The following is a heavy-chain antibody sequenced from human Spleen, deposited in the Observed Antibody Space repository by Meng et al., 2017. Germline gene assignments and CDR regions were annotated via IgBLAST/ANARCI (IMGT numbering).Heavy chain of an antibody. CDR1: GGCFSDYY. V-gene: IGHV4-34*01. CDR3: ARGPTTMAHDFDY. Sequence: HVNVQQWGARLLKPSETLSLTCVVSGGCFSDYYWSGIRQPPGKGLEWIGEINHSGSTNYNPSLESRATISVDTSQNNLSLKLSSVTAADSAVYYCARGPTTMAHDFDYWGQGTLVTVSS. J-gene: IGHJ4*02. D-gene: IGHD4-11*01. CDR2: INHSGST.